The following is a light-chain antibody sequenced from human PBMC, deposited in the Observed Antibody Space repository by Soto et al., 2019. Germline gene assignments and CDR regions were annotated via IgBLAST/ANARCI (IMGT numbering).Light chain of an antibody. J-gene: IGLJ3*02. Sequence: QSALTQPPSASGSSGQSVTISCTGSSSDVGTYNYVSWYQQHPGKPPKLMIYEVSERPSGVPDRFSGSKSGNTASLTVSGLQAEDEADYFCSSYVGNNNLLFGGGTKVTVL. CDR2: EVS. CDR3: SSYVGNNNLL. CDR1: SSDVGTYNY. V-gene: IGLV2-8*01.